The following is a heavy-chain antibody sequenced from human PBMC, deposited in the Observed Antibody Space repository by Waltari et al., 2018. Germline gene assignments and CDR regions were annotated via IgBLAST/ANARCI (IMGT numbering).Heavy chain of an antibody. CDR3: ARLGDYYDSSGYYPYNWFDP. Sequence: QLQLQESGPGLVKPSETLSLTCTVSGGSISSSSYYWGWIRQPPGKGLEWIGSIYYSGSTYYNPYLKSRGTISVDTSKNQFALKLSSVTAADTAVYYCARLGDYYDSSGYYPYNWFDPWGQGTLVTVSS. CDR2: IYYSGST. CDR1: GGSISSSSYY. D-gene: IGHD3-22*01. J-gene: IGHJ5*02. V-gene: IGHV4-39*01.